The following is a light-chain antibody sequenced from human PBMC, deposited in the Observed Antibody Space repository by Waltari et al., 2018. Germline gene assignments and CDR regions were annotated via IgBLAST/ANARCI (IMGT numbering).Light chain of an antibody. J-gene: IGLJ1*01. CDR2: DVT. V-gene: IGLV2-14*03. CDR1: SSDVGAYDY. Sequence: QSALTQPASVSGSPGQSITISCTGTSSDVGAYDYVSWYQQHPGKATKLIIYDVTNRPSGVSIRFSGSKSGNTASLTISGLQSEDEADYYCNSHTSVSTLVFGTGTTVTVI. CDR3: NSHTSVSTLV.